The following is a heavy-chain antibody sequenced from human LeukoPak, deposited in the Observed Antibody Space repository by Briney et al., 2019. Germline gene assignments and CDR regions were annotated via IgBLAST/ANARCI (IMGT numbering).Heavy chain of an antibody. Sequence: AGGSLRLSCAASGFTFSSSGMLWVRQAPGKGLEWVAFIRYDGSNKYYADSVKGRFTISRDNSKNTLYLQMNSLRAEDTAVYYCAKDFFGYCSSTSCSTIDYWGQGTLVTVSS. D-gene: IGHD2-2*03. J-gene: IGHJ4*02. CDR3: AKDFFGYCSSTSCSTIDY. V-gene: IGHV3-30*02. CDR2: IRYDGSNK. CDR1: GFTFSSSG.